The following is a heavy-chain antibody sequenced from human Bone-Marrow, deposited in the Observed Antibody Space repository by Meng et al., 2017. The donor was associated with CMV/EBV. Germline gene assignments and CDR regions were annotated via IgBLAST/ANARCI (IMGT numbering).Heavy chain of an antibody. D-gene: IGHD6-6*01. CDR1: GFTFSSYG. CDR3: AKEASYPSEYSSSLYYYYGMDV. Sequence: GGSLRLSCAASGFTFSSYGMHWVRQAPGKGLEWVAVIWYDGSNKYYADSVKGRFTISRDNSKNTLYLQMNSLRAEDTAVYYCAKEASYPSEYSSSLYYYYGMDVWGQGTTVTVSS. J-gene: IGHJ6*02. CDR2: IWYDGSNK. V-gene: IGHV3-33*06.